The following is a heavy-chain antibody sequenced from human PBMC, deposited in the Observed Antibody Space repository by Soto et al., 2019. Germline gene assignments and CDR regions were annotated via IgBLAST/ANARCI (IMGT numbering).Heavy chain of an antibody. CDR1: GGSVSTGSYH. CDR2: IFFTGST. J-gene: IGHJ6*02. V-gene: IGHV4-61*01. CDR3: ARDGHGMDV. Sequence: QVQLQESGPGLVRPSETLSLTCNVSGGSVSTGSYHWSWLRQPPGKGLEWIGYIFFTGSTHYNPSLKNRVTISVDTSKSQFSLTVLSVTAADTAVYYCARDGHGMDVWGQGTTVTVSS.